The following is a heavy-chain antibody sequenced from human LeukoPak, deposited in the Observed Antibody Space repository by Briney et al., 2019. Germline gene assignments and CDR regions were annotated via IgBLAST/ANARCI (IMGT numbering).Heavy chain of an antibody. CDR1: GGTFSSYA. V-gene: IGHV1-69*05. CDR2: IIPIFGTA. CDR3: ASVRDFTCDY. J-gene: IGHJ4*02. Sequence: SVKVSCKASGGTFSSYAISWVRQAPGQGLEWMGRIIPIFGTANYAQKFQGRVTITTDESTSTAYMELSSLRSEDTAVYYCASVRDFTCDYWGQGTLVTVSS. D-gene: IGHD3/OR15-3a*01.